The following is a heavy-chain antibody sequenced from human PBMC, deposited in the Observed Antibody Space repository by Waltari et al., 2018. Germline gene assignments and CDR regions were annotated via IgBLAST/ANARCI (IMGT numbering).Heavy chain of an antibody. J-gene: IGHJ3*02. D-gene: IGHD2-21*01. CDR3: ATLFVVVISSGAFDI. Sequence: QLQLQESGPGLVKPSETLSLTCTVSGGSISSSSYYWGWIRQPPGKGLEWIWSLYYSGSTYYNPSLKSRVTISVDTAKNQFSPKLSSVTAADTAVYYCATLFVVVISSGAFDIWGQGTMVTVSS. CDR1: GGSISSSSYY. CDR2: LYYSGST. V-gene: IGHV4-39*07.